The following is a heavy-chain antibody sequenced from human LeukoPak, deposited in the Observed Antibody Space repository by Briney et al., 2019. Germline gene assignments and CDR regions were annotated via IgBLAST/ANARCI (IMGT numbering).Heavy chain of an antibody. J-gene: IGHJ4*02. Sequence: EASVTVSCTASGYTFTSCAMNWVRQAPGQGLEWMGWINTNTGNPTYAQGFTGRFVFSLDTSVSTAYLQISSLKAEDTAVYYCAISPVYYDILTGYYKASPLDYWGQGTLVTVSS. V-gene: IGHV7-4-1*02. CDR2: INTNTGNP. D-gene: IGHD3-9*01. CDR3: AISPVYYDILTGYYKASPLDY. CDR1: GYTFTSCA.